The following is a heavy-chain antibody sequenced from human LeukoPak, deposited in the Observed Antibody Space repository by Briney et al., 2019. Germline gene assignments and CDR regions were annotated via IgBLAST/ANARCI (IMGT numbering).Heavy chain of an antibody. Sequence: GASVKVSCKASVYTFTSYDINWVRQATGQGLEWLGWMNPNSGNTGYAQKFQGRVTMTRNTSISTAYMELSSLRSEDTAVYYCARGPREVVVPAAILYYFHYWGQGTLVTVSS. CDR2: MNPNSGNT. J-gene: IGHJ4*02. D-gene: IGHD2-2*02. V-gene: IGHV1-8*01. CDR3: ARGPREVVVPAAILYYFHY. CDR1: VYTFTSYD.